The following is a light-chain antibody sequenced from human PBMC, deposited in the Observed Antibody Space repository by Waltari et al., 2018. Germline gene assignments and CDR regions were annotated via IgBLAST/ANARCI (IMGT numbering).Light chain of an antibody. Sequence: QAALTQPASVSGSPGQSITISCTGSNSDVGNYNLVSWYQKHPGKAPKLIIYEVTSRPSGISDRFSGFKTGNTASLTISGLQAEDEADYYCCSYAGSWIWVFGGGTELTVL. CDR2: EVT. CDR1: NSDVGNYNL. CDR3: CSYAGSWIWV. J-gene: IGLJ3*02. V-gene: IGLV2-23*02.